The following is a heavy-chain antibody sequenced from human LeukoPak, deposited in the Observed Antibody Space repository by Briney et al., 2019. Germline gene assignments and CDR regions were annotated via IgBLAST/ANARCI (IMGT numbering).Heavy chain of an antibody. J-gene: IGHJ3*02. Sequence: ASVKVSCKVSGYTLTELSMHWVRQAPGKGLEWMGGFDPEDGETIYAQKLQGRVTMTTDTSTSTAYMELRSLRSDDTAVYYCVRDLPWFGESPDAFDIWGQGTMVTVSS. CDR3: VRDLPWFGESPDAFDI. CDR2: FDPEDGET. CDR1: GYTLTELS. D-gene: IGHD3-10*01. V-gene: IGHV1-24*01.